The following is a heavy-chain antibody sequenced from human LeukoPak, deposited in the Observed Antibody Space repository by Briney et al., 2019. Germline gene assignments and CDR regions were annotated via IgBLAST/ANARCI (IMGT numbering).Heavy chain of an antibody. Sequence: GGSLRLSCAASGFTFSSYWMSWVRQAPGKGLEWVANIKQDGSEKYYVDSVKGRFTISRDNAKNSLYLQMNSLRADDTAVYYCARYFHYGSGSSLYWGQGTLVTVSS. CDR1: GFTFSSYW. V-gene: IGHV3-7*01. J-gene: IGHJ4*02. CDR2: IKQDGSEK. D-gene: IGHD3-10*01. CDR3: ARYFHYGSGSSLY.